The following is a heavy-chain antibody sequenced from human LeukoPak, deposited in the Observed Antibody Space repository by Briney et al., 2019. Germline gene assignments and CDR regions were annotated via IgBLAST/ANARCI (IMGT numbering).Heavy chain of an antibody. CDR1: GCTFSSYA. J-gene: IGHJ4*02. CDR3: AKVQLSDYSHYVDY. D-gene: IGHD4-11*01. Sequence: PGGSLRLSCAASGCTFSSYAMSWVRQAPGKGLEWVSAISGSGGSTYYADSVKGRFTISRDNSKNTLYLQMNSLRAEDTAVYYCAKVQLSDYSHYVDYWGQGTLVTVSS. CDR2: ISGSGGST. V-gene: IGHV3-23*01.